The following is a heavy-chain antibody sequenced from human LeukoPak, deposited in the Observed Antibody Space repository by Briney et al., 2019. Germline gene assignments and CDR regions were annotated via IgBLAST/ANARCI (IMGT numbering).Heavy chain of an antibody. J-gene: IGHJ4*02. CDR1: GFTIKNYW. V-gene: IGHV3-7*01. CDR2: INQGGSEK. Sequence: PGGSLRLSCAASGFTIKNYWMSWVRQAPGKGLGWLANINQGGSEKEYVGAVKGRLTISRDNAKNSLFLQMNSLRAEDTALYYCVPHYFDTGGYYYGYWGQGTLVTVSS. D-gene: IGHD3-22*01. CDR3: VPHYFDTGGYYYGY.